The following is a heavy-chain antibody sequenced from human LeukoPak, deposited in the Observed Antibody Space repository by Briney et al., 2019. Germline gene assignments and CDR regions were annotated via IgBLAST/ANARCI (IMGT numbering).Heavy chain of an antibody. Sequence: ASVKVSCKASGGTFSSYAISWVRQAPGQGLEWMGRIIPILGIANYAQKFQGRVTITADKSTSTAYMELSSLRSEDTAVYYCASSECGGDSLYYYYYGMDVWGQGTTVTVSS. V-gene: IGHV1-69*04. D-gene: IGHD2-21*02. CDR3: ASSECGGDSLYYYYYGMDV. CDR2: IIPILGIA. CDR1: GGTFSSYA. J-gene: IGHJ6*02.